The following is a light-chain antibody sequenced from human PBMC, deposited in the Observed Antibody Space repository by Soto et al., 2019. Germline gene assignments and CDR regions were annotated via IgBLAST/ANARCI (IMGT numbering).Light chain of an antibody. CDR2: LNSDGSH. J-gene: IGLJ3*02. CDR3: QAWDSGPVV. Sequence: QSVLTQSPSASASLGAAGKLTCTLSSGRSSYAIAWHQQQPEKGHRYLMKLNSDGSHSQGDGIPDRFLGSSAGAERYLTSASLQSEDESECYCQAWDSGPVVFGGGTKLTVL. V-gene: IGLV4-69*01. CDR1: SGRSSYA.